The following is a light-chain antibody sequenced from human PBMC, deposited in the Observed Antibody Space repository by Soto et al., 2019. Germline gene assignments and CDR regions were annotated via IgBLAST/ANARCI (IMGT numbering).Light chain of an antibody. V-gene: IGKV4-1*01. J-gene: IGKJ4*01. CDR2: WAS. CDR3: QQYYGFPLS. Sequence: DIAMTQSPDSLSVTLGERATINCKSSQSVFWERNKKNYLSWYQQKPGQPPKLLISWASARESGVPDRFSGTGSETDFTLTISSLQAEDAAIYYCQQYYGFPLSLGGGTKVEIK. CDR1: QSVFWERNKKNY.